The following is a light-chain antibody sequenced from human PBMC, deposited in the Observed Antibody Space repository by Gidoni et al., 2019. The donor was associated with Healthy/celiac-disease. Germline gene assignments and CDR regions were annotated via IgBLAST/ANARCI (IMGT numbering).Light chain of an antibody. CDR3: QQLTSYPRT. CDR2: AAS. J-gene: IGKJ4*01. V-gene: IGKV1-9*01. Sequence: DIQLTQSPSFLSASVGDRVTITCRASQGISSYLAWSQQKPGKAPKLLIYAASTLQSGVPSRFRGSGSGTEFTLTISSLQPEDFATYYCQQLTSYPRTFGGGTKVEIK. CDR1: QGISSY.